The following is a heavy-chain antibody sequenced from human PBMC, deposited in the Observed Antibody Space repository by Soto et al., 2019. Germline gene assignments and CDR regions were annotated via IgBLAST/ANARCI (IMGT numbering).Heavy chain of an antibody. D-gene: IGHD3-3*01. CDR3: ASLRFLEWLGENPATYYYYGMDV. CDR1: GFTFSSYG. CDR2: ISYDGSNK. Sequence: PGGSLRLSCAASGFTFSSYGMHWVRQAPGKGLEWVAVISYDGSNKYYADSVKGRFTISRDNSKNTLYLQMNSLRAEDTAVYYCASLRFLEWLGENPATYYYYGMDVWGQGTTVTVSS. J-gene: IGHJ6*02. V-gene: IGHV3-30*03.